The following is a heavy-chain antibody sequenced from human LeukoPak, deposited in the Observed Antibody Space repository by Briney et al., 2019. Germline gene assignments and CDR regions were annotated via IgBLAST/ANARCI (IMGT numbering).Heavy chain of an antibody. CDR2: ISWNSGSI. V-gene: IGHV3-9*01. Sequence: GGSLRLSCAASGFTFSSYAMSWVRQAPGKGLEWVSGISWNSGSIGYADSVKGRFTISRDNAKNSLYLQMNSLRAEDTALYYCAKGGFVVASRFDPWGQGTLVTVSS. D-gene: IGHD2-15*01. CDR1: GFTFSSYA. J-gene: IGHJ5*02. CDR3: AKGGFVVASRFDP.